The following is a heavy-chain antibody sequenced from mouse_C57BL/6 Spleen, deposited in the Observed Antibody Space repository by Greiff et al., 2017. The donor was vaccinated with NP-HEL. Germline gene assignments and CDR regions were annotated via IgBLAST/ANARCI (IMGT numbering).Heavy chain of an antibody. CDR2: ISDGGSYT. D-gene: IGHD1-1*01. V-gene: IGHV5-4*01. CDR3: ARESYGSSYDYFDY. Sequence: EVQLVESGGGLVKPGGSLKLSCAASGFTFSSYAMSWVRQTPEKRLEWVATISDGGSYTYYPDNVKGRFTISRDNAKNNLYLQMSHLKSEDTAMYYCARESYGSSYDYFDYWGQGTTLTVSS. J-gene: IGHJ2*01. CDR1: GFTFSSYA.